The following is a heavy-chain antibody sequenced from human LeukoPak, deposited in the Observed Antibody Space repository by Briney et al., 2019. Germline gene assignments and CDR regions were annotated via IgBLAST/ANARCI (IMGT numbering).Heavy chain of an antibody. D-gene: IGHD3-10*01. Sequence: GGSLRLSCAASGFTFSSYSMNWVRQAPGKGLEWVSSISSSSSYIYYADSVKGRFTISRDNAKNSLYLQMNSLRAEDTAVYYCARGPRAEDAFDIWGQGTMVTVSS. J-gene: IGHJ3*02. CDR1: GFTFSSYS. CDR2: ISSSSSYI. V-gene: IGHV3-21*01. CDR3: ARGPRAEDAFDI.